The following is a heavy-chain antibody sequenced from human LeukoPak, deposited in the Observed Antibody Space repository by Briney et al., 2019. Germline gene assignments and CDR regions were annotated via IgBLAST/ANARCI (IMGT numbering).Heavy chain of an antibody. V-gene: IGHV3-23*01. Sequence: GGSLRLSCAASGFTFSSYAMSWVRQAPGKGLEWVSAISGSGGSTYYADSVKGRFTISRDNSKNTLYLQMNSLRAEDTAVYYCAKAPSRKWLLNHYPSFDGSGQGTMVTVSS. D-gene: IGHD6-19*01. CDR3: AKAPSRKWLLNHYPSFDG. CDR2: ISGSGGST. CDR1: GFTFSSYA. J-gene: IGHJ3*01.